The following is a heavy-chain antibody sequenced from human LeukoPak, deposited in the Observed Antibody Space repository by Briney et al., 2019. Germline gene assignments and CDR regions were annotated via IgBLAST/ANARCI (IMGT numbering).Heavy chain of an antibody. Sequence: SETLSLTCTVSGGSISSYYWSLIRQPPGTGLEWIGYIYHSGSTYYNPSLKSRVTISVDRSKNQFSLKLSSVTAADTAVYYCARVSPPLDCSSTSCSPLVYLDYWGQGTLVTVSS. J-gene: IGHJ4*02. V-gene: IGHV4-59*12. CDR1: GGSISSYY. D-gene: IGHD2-2*01. CDR2: IYHSGST. CDR3: ARVSPPLDCSSTSCSPLVYLDY.